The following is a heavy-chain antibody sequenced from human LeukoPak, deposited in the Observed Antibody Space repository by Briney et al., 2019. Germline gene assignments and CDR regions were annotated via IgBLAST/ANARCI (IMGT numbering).Heavy chain of an antibody. J-gene: IGHJ6*02. CDR1: GFTFGDYA. D-gene: IGHD5-18*01. Sequence: GRSLRLSCTGSGFTFGDYAMSWVRQAPGKGLEWVGFIRSKAYGGTTEYAASVQVRFTISRDDSKNIAHLQMNSLETEDTAFYFCARGPILLWIHNGMDVWGQGTTVTVSS. CDR2: IRSKAYGGTT. CDR3: ARGPILLWIHNGMDV. V-gene: IGHV3-49*04.